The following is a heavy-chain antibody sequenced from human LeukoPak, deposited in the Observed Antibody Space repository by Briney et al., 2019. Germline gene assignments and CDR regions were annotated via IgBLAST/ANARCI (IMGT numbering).Heavy chain of an antibody. CDR3: ARGEMATAHFDY. Sequence: PGRSLRLSCAASGFTFSSYGMHWVRQAPGKGLEWVAVISYDGSNKYYADSVKGRFTISRDNSKNTLYLQMNSLRAEDTAVYYCARGEMATAHFDYWGQGTLVTVSS. CDR1: GFTFSSYG. CDR2: ISYDGSNK. J-gene: IGHJ4*02. V-gene: IGHV3-30*19. D-gene: IGHD5-24*01.